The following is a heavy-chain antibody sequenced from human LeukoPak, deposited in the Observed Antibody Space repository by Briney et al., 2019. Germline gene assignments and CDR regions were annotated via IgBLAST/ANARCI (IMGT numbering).Heavy chain of an antibody. Sequence: GGSLRLSCAATGFTFKDYGMHWVRQPPGKGLERVSGINWNGGGTDYADSVKGRFTISRDNAKNSLYLQMTSLRPEDTALYYCAKHLRATNTYIFFGLDVWGQGTTVTVSS. V-gene: IGHV3-9*01. J-gene: IGHJ6*02. CDR2: INWNGGGT. D-gene: IGHD1-26*01. CDR3: AKHLRATNTYIFFGLDV. CDR1: GFTFKDYG.